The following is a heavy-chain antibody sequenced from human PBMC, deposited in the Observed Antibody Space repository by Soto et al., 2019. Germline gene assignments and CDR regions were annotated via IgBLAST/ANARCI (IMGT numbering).Heavy chain of an antibody. CDR1: GFIFNTYA. Sequence: GGSLRLSCEASGFIFNTYAIHWVRQAPGKGLEWLAVISYDGGNKYHADSVKGRFSISRDNSKNTLYLQMNSLRAEDTAVYYCTIPSHRSHGSYYYYYMDVWGKGTTVTVSS. J-gene: IGHJ6*03. D-gene: IGHD2-15*01. CDR3: TIPSHRSHGSYYYYYMDV. CDR2: ISYDGGNK. V-gene: IGHV3-30*14.